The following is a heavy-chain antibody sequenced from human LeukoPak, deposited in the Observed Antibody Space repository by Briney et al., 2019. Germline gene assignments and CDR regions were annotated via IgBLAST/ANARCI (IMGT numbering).Heavy chain of an antibody. V-gene: IGHV4-4*07. Sequence: SETLSLTCTVSGGSISSYYWSWLRQPAGKGLEWIGRIYTSGSTNYNPSLKSRVTMSVDTSKNQFSLKLSSVTAADTAVYYCARGPVAGTDFDYWGQGTLVTVSS. J-gene: IGHJ4*02. CDR2: IYTSGST. CDR3: ARGPVAGTDFDY. CDR1: GGSISSYY. D-gene: IGHD6-19*01.